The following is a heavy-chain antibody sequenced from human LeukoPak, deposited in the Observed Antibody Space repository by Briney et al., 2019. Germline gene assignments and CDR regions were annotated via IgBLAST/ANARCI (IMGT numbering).Heavy chain of an antibody. CDR3: ARVFSHYDYYYYMDV. J-gene: IGHJ6*03. Sequence: PSQTLSLTCTVSGGSISSGSYYWSWIRQPAGKGLEWIGRIYTSGSTNYNPSLKSRVTISVDTSKNQFSLKLSSVTAADTAVYYCARVFSHYDYYYYMDVWGKGTTVTVSS. CDR2: IYTSGST. CDR1: GGSISSGSYY. D-gene: IGHD3-10*01. V-gene: IGHV4-61*02.